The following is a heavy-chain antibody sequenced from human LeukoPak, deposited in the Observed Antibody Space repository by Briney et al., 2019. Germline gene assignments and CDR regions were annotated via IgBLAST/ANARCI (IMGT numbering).Heavy chain of an antibody. CDR1: GGSISSSSYY. Sequence: PETLSLTCTVSGGSISSSSYYWGWIRQPPGKGLEWIGSIYYSGSTYYNPSLKSRVTISVDTSKNQFSLKLSSVTAADTAVYYCARGYDFWSGYYYGYFDYWGQGTLVTVSS. CDR3: ARGYDFWSGYYYGYFDY. V-gene: IGHV4-39*07. J-gene: IGHJ4*02. D-gene: IGHD3-3*01. CDR2: IYYSGST.